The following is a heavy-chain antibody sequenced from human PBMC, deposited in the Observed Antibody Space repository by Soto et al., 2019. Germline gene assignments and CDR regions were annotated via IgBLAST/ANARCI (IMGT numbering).Heavy chain of an antibody. CDR2: INAGNGNT. CDR1: GYTFTSYA. J-gene: IGHJ3*02. V-gene: IGHV1-3*01. D-gene: IGHD5-18*01. CDR3: ARDLRSRQLWAPGI. Sequence: QVQLVQSGAEVKKPRASVKVSCKASGYTFTSYAMHWVRQAPGQRLEWMGWINAGNGNTKYSQKFQGRVTITRDTSASTAYMELSSLRSEDTAVYYCARDLRSRQLWAPGIWGQGTMVTVSS.